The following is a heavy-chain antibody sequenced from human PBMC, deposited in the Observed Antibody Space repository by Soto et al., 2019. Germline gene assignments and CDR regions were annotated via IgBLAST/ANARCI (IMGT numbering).Heavy chain of an antibody. CDR1: GGTFSSYA. J-gene: IGHJ5*02. D-gene: IGHD2-15*01. Sequence: SVKVSCKASGGTFSSYAISWVRQAPGQGLEWMGGIIPTFGTANYAQKFQDRVIITRDTSASTAYMDLSSLRSEDTAVYYCARGIATGQLDPWGQGTLVTVSS. CDR3: ARGIATGQLDP. CDR2: IIPTFGTA. V-gene: IGHV1-69*05.